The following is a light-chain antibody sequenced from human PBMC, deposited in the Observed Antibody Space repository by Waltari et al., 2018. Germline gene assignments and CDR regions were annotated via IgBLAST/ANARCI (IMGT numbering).Light chain of an antibody. CDR3: ATWDSRLSVVV. CDR2: DNN. J-gene: IGLJ3*02. Sequence: QSVFTQPPSVSAAPGQRVTISCSGGSSTIGNKEVSCYQQFPGTAPKLLITDNNKRPFGIPDRFSGSKSGTSATLGITGLQTGDEADYYCATWDSRLSVVVFGGGTKVTVL. V-gene: IGLV1-51*01. CDR1: SSTIGNKE.